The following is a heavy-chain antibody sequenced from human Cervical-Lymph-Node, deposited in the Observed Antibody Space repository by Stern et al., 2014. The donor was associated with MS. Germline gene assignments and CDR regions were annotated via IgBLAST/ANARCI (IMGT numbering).Heavy chain of an antibody. D-gene: IGHD3-3*01. J-gene: IGHJ4*02. CDR2: IYYIGST. CDR3: ARVSYDFWSGYFPFDY. Sequence: QVQLQESGPGLVKPSQTLSLTCTVSGGSISSGGYYWSWIRQHPGKGLKWIGYIYYIGSTYYNPSLKSRVTISVDTSKNQFSLKLSSVTAADTAVYYCARVSYDFWSGYFPFDYWGQGTLVTVSS. V-gene: IGHV4-31*03. CDR1: GGSISSGGYY.